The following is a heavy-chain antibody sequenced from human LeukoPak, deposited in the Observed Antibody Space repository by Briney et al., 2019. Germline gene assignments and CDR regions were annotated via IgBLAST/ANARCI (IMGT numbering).Heavy chain of an antibody. V-gene: IGHV3-23*01. CDR1: GFTFNNFD. D-gene: IGHD6-6*01. J-gene: IGHJ4*02. CDR3: AKGQQFETRLDH. CDR2: ISGYGT. Sequence: GGSLRLSCAASGFTFNNFDMTWVRQAPGKGPEWVSGISGYGTFYADSVKGRFTISRDNSKNTLYLQMNSLRAEDTAVYYCAKGQQFETRLDHWGQGTLVTVSS.